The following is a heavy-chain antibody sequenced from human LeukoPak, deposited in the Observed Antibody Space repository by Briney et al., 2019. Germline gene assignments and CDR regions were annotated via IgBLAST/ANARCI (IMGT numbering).Heavy chain of an antibody. CDR3: ARVVRHYYDSSGHSYFDY. V-gene: IGHV4-31*03. D-gene: IGHD3-22*01. CDR1: GGFISSGGYY. J-gene: IGHJ4*02. Sequence: PSETLSLTCTVSGGFISSGGYYWSWIRQHPGKGLEWIGYIYYSGSTYYNPSLKSRVTISVDTSKNQFSLKLSSVTAADTAVYYCARVVRHYYDSSGHSYFDYWGQGTLVTVSS. CDR2: IYYSGST.